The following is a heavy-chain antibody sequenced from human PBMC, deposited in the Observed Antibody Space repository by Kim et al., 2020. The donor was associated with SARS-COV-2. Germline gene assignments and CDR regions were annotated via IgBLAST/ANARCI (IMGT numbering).Heavy chain of an antibody. Sequence: GGSLRLSCATSGFTFSAYDMNWVRQAPGKGLEWLSFITKSSTTIYYADSVEGRFTISRDNAKNSLFLQMNSLRDEDTALYYCVRERMGGAFEMWGQGTMGTVSS. V-gene: IGHV3-48*02. CDR1: GFTFSAYD. CDR3: VRERMGGAFEM. J-gene: IGHJ3*02. D-gene: IGHD3-16*01. CDR2: ITKSSTTI.